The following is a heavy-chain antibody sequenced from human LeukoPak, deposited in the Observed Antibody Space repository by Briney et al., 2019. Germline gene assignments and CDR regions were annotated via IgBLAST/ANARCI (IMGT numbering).Heavy chain of an antibody. CDR2: IYPGDSDT. J-gene: IGHJ4*02. CDR1: GYTFTNYW. Sequence: GESLKISCKGSGYTFTNYWIGWVRQMPGKGLEWMGFIYPGDSDTRYSPSFQGKVTISADKSISTAYLQWGSLKASDTAMYYCARRKISKELDYWGQGTLVTVSS. V-gene: IGHV5-51*01. D-gene: IGHD2-2*01. CDR3: ARRKISKELDY.